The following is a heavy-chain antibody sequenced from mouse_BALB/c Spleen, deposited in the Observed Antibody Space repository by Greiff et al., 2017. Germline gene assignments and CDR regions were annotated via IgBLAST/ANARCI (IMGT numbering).Heavy chain of an antibody. V-gene: IGHV1-80*01. J-gene: IGHJ3*01. CDR3: ASPLYGSTSY. D-gene: IGHD1-1*01. CDR2: IYPGDGDT. CDR1: GYAFSSYW. Sequence: VQLQQSGAELVRPGSSVKISCKASGYAFSSYWMNWVKQRPGQGLEWIGQIYPGDGDTNYNGKFKGKATLTADKSSSTAYMQLSSLTSEDSAVYFCASPLYGSTSYWGQGTLVTVSA.